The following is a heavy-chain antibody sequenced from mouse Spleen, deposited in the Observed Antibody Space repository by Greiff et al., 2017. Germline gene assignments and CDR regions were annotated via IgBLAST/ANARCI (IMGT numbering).Heavy chain of an antibody. CDR1: GYAFSSSW. D-gene: IGHD1-1*01. CDR2: IYPGDGDT. Sequence: QVQPQQSGPELVKPGASVKISCKASGYAFSSSWMNWVKQRPGKGLEWIGRIYPGDGDTNYNGKFKGKATLTADKSSSTAYMQLSSLTSEDSAVYFCARSPYYYGSSYRSYAMDYWGQGTSVTVSS. J-gene: IGHJ4*01. V-gene: IGHV1-82*01. CDR3: ARSPYYYGSSYRSYAMDY.